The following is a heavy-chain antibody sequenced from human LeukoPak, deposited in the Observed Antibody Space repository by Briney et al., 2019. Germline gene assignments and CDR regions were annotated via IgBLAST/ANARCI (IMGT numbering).Heavy chain of an antibody. CDR3: ARIKYGDSGYYYYYGMDV. D-gene: IGHD4-17*01. CDR2: ISAYNGNT. J-gene: IGHJ6*02. Sequence: ASVKVSCKASGCTLTSYGISWVRQAPGQGLEWMGWISAYNGNTNYAQKLQGRVTMTTDTSTSTAYMELRSLRSDDTAVYYCARIKYGDSGYYYYYGMDVWGQGTTVTVSS. CDR1: GCTLTSYG. V-gene: IGHV1-18*01.